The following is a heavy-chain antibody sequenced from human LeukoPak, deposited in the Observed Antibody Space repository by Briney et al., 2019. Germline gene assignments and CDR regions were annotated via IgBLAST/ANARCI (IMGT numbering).Heavy chain of an antibody. D-gene: IGHD3-9*01. CDR1: GFTFSNAW. CDR3: ANVFEDSGGALAFDI. CDR2: ISGSGGST. V-gene: IGHV3-23*01. Sequence: GGSLRLSCAASGFTFSNAWMSWVRQAPGKGLEWVSAISGSGGSTYYADSVKGRLTISRDNSKNTLYLQMNSLRAEDTAVYYCANVFEDSGGALAFDIWGQGTMVTVSS. J-gene: IGHJ3*02.